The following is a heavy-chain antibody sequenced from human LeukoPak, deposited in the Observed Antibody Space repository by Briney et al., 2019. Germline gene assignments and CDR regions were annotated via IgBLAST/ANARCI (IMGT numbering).Heavy chain of an antibody. CDR3: ARDGRELLQGEFDY. D-gene: IGHD1-26*01. CDR2: INAYNGNT. J-gene: IGHJ4*02. Sequence: GASVKVSCKASGYTFNTYGFSWVRQAPGQGLEWMGWINAYNGNTNYAQKLQGRVTMTTETSTSTAYMELRSLRSDDTAVYYCARDGRELLQGEFDYWGQGTLVTVSS. V-gene: IGHV1-18*01. CDR1: GYTFNTYG.